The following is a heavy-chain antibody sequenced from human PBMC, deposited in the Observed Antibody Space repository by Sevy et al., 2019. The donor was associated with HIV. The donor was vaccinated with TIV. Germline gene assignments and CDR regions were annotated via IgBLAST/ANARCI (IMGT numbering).Heavy chain of an antibody. J-gene: IGHJ4*02. CDR3: ARVEHGVHLWPPFDY. V-gene: IGHV1-2*02. Sequence: ASVKVSCKASGYTFTDYHIHWVRQAPGQGLEWMGWINPNSGGTNFAKMLQGRVTMTRDTSISTAYMELSRLRSDDTAVYYCARVEHGVHLWPPFDYWGQGTLVTVSS. D-gene: IGHD1-1*01. CDR2: INPNSGGT. CDR1: GYTFTDYH.